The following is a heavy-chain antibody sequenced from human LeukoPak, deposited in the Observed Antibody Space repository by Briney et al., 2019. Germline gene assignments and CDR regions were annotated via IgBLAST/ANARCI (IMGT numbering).Heavy chain of an antibody. Sequence: PGGSLTLSCAASGFTVSNNYMNWVRRAPGKGLEWVSLIYGGGSTNYADTVKGRFTISRDTSKNTLYLQMNSLRVEDTAVYYCAKGSRPGSSGHPNLDSWGQGTLVTVSA. CDR3: AKGSRPGSSGHPNLDS. CDR1: GFTVSNNY. CDR2: IYGGGST. D-gene: IGHD3-22*01. J-gene: IGHJ4*02. V-gene: IGHV3-53*01.